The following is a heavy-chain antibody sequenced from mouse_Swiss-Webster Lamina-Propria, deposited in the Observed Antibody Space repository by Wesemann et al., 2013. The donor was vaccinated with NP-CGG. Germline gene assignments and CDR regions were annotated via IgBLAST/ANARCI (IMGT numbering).Heavy chain of an antibody. V-gene: IGHV1-12*01. CDR2: GNGAT. Sequence: GNGATSYNQKFKGKATLTVDKSSSTAYMQLSSLTSEDSAVYFCAREGSYYGSSLYWYFDVWGTGTTVTVSS. D-gene: IGHD1-1*01. J-gene: IGHJ1*03. CDR3: AREGSYYGSSLYWYFDV.